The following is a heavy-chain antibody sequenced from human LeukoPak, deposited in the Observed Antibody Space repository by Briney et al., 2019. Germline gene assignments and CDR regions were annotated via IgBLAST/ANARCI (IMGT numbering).Heavy chain of an antibody. CDR2: IHRDGTTT. CDR1: GFTYSNHW. V-gene: IGHV3-74*01. Sequence: GGSLRLSCAASGFTYSNHWKHWVRQVPGEGLVWVSRIHRDGTTTNYADSVKGRFTISRDNARDTLFLQMNNLRVEDTAFYYCARARPDGSSYFDYWGQGILVTVSS. J-gene: IGHJ4*02. CDR3: ARARPDGSSYFDY.